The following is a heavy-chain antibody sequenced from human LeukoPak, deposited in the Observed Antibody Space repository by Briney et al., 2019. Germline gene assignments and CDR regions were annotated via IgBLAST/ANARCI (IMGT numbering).Heavy chain of an antibody. V-gene: IGHV3-21*01. CDR2: ISSSSSYI. Sequence: GGSLRLSCAASGFTFSSYSMNWVRQAPGKGLEWVSSISSSSSYIYYADSVKGRFTISRDNAKNSLYLQMNSLRAEDTAVYYCARGPSQDAFDIWGQGTMVTVSS. CDR3: ARGPSQDAFDI. J-gene: IGHJ3*02. CDR1: GFTFSSYS.